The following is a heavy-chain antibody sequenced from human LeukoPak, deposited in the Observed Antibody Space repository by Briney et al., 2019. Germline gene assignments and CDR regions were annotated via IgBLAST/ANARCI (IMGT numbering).Heavy chain of an antibody. CDR2: IYYRGRP. D-gene: IGHD6-19*01. CDR3: AKPFLWIRYSSGWSWFDP. J-gene: IGHJ5*02. CDR1: GGSISSSSYY. Sequence: SDTLSLTCSVSGGSISSSSYYWGWIRPPPGKGLEWRGSIYYRGRPYHNPSLKSRLTISVNTSKNQFSLKLSSVTAADTAVYYCAKPFLWIRYSSGWSWFDPWGQGTLVTVSS. V-gene: IGHV4-39*01.